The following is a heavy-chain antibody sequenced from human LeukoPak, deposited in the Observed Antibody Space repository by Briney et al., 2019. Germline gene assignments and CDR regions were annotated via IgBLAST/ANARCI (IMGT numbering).Heavy chain of an antibody. Sequence: AGGSLRLSCAASGFTFSSFWMGWVRQTPGKRLEWVANMNIDGSEKYYADSVKGRFSISRDNARNSVYLQMNSLRVDDTAVYYCARWDAYCSGGRCYSGDFAFDIWGQGTMVTVSS. CDR3: ARWDAYCSGGRCYSGDFAFDI. D-gene: IGHD2-15*01. V-gene: IGHV3-7*01. CDR2: MNIDGSEK. J-gene: IGHJ3*02. CDR1: GFTFSSFW.